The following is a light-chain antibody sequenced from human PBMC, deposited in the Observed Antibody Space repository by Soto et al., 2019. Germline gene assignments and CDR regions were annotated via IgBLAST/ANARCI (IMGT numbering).Light chain of an antibody. Sequence: VSVKVRDTVTVSCRASQVISSWLAWYQQKPGRAPNLLIYKASTLQTGVPSRFSGSGSGTDVTLLLSSQQCEDFATFYCHPASTARLSSGGGQGGYQ. J-gene: IGKJ4*01. CDR1: QVISSW. CDR2: KAS. V-gene: IGKV1-12*01. CDR3: HPASTARLS.